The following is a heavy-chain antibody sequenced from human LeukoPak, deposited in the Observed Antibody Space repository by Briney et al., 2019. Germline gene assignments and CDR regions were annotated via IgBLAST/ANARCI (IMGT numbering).Heavy chain of an antibody. CDR3: VKDIQLST. D-gene: IGHD5-24*01. Sequence: GGSLRLSCAASGFNFITAAMTWGRQAPGKGLEWVSLIGSSGGSTYYADSVKGRFTISRDNSNHTMSLQMNSLRVEDTAIYYCVKDIQLSTWGLGTMVTVSS. CDR2: IGSSGGST. V-gene: IGHV3-23*01. CDR1: GFNFITAA. J-gene: IGHJ3*01.